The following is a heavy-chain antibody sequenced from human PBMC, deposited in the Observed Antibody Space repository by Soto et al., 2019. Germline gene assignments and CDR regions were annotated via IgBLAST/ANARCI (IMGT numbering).Heavy chain of an antibody. J-gene: IGHJ6*02. Sequence: ASVKVSCKASGGTFSSYAISWVRQAPGQGLEWMGGIIPIFGTANYAQKFQGRVTITADKSTSTAYMELSSLRSEDTAVYYCARTNDCSSTSCYTSGYYYYGMDVWGQGTTVTVSS. V-gene: IGHV1-69*06. D-gene: IGHD2-2*02. CDR2: IIPIFGTA. CDR3: ARTNDCSSTSCYTSGYYYYGMDV. CDR1: GGTFSSYA.